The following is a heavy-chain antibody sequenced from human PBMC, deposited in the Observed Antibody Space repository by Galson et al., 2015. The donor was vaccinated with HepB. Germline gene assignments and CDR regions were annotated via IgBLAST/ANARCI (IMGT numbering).Heavy chain of an antibody. J-gene: IGHJ4*02. Sequence: SVKVSCKASGGTFSSYAISWVRQAPGQGLEWMGGIIPIFGTANYAQKFQGRVTITADESTSTAYMELSSLRSEDTAVYYCARDPPPLNPSIAARPDLGYWGQGTLVTVSS. CDR3: ARDPPPLNPSIAARPDLGY. D-gene: IGHD6-6*01. CDR2: IIPIFGTA. V-gene: IGHV1-69*13. CDR1: GGTFSSYA.